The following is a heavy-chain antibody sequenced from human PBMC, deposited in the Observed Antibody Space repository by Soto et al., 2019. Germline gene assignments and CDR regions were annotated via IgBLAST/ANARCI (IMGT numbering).Heavy chain of an antibody. CDR1: GGSISSYY. J-gene: IGHJ4*02. CDR3: AGVSSCWWYFDY. CDR2: IYYSGST. Sequence: QVQLQESGPGLVKPSETLSLTCTVSGGSISSYYWSWIRQPPGKGLEWIGYIYYSGSTNTNPSPTRRVTIPVNTSKNQFSPELTAVNAAATAGYYCAGVSSCWWYFDYGGQGTLVTVSS. D-gene: IGHD6-19*01. V-gene: IGHV4-59*01.